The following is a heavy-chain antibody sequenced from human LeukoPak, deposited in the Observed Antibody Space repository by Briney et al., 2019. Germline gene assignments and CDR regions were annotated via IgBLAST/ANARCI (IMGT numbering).Heavy chain of an antibody. Sequence: ASVKVSCKASGYTFTSYYMHWVRQAPGQGLEWMGIINPSGGSTSYAQKFQGRVTMTGDMSTSTVYMELSSLRSEDTAVYYCARARRAEMATIVLNAFDIWGQGTMVTVSS. CDR1: GYTFTSYY. V-gene: IGHV1-46*01. CDR3: ARARRAEMATIVLNAFDI. CDR2: INPSGGST. J-gene: IGHJ3*02. D-gene: IGHD5-24*01.